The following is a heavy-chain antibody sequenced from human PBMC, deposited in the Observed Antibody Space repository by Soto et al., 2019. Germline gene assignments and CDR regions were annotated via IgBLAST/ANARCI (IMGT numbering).Heavy chain of an antibody. CDR3: AWTTVSMDTGNYGRDV. J-gene: IGHJ6*04. CDR2: ISAYNGNT. CDR1: GYTFTSYG. V-gene: IGHV1-18*01. D-gene: IGHD4-4*01. Sequence: GASVKVSCKASGYTFTSYGISWVRQAPGQGLEWMGWISAYNGNTNYAQKLQGRVTMTTDTSTSTAYMELRSPRSDDTAVYYCAWTTVSMDTGNYGRDVWGKGNTVNVSS.